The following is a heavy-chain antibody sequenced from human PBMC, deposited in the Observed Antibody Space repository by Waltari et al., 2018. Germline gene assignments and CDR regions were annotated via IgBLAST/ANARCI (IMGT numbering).Heavy chain of an antibody. CDR1: GGTFSSYA. Sequence: QVQLVQSGAEVKKPGSSVKVSCKASGGTFSSYAISWVRQAPGQGLEWMGVSIPIFGTGNYAQKFQGRVTMTADESTSTAYMELSSLRSEDTAVYYCARGLYYDILSGDPTGGFDIWGQGTMVTVSS. CDR3: ARGLYYDILSGDPTGGFDI. V-gene: IGHV1-69*12. D-gene: IGHD3-9*01. J-gene: IGHJ3*02. CDR2: SIPIFGTG.